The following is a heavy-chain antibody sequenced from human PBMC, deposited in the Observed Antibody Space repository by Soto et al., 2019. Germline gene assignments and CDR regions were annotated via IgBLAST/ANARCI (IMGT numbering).Heavy chain of an antibody. CDR1: GYTFTSYA. CDR2: INAGNGNT. J-gene: IGHJ4*02. CDR3: VCYCSGGSCYYFDY. D-gene: IGHD2-15*01. Sequence: ASVKVSCKASGYTFTSYAMHWVRQAPGQRLEWMGWINAGNGNTKYSQKFQGRVTITRDTSASTAYMELSSLRSEDTAVYYCVCYCSGGSCYYFDYWGQGTLVTSPQ. V-gene: IGHV1-3*01.